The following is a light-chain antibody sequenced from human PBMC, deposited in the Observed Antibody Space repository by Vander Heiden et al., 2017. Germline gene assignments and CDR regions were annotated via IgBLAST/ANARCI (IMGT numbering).Light chain of an antibody. V-gene: IGLV2-11*01. CDR2: DFS. Sequence: QSALTQPRSVSGSPGQAVTISCTGTSSDVGGYNYVSCYQPHPGKAPKLMIYDFSKRPSGVPVRFSVSKSGNTASLTISGLQAEDEADYYCCSYAGSYYWVFGGGTKLTVL. CDR3: CSYAGSYYWV. CDR1: SSDVGGYNY. J-gene: IGLJ3*02.